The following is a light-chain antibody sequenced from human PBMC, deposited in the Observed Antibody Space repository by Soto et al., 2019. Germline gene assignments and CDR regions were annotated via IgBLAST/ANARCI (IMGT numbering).Light chain of an antibody. CDR2: AAS. CDR1: QGISRW. V-gene: IGKV1-12*01. J-gene: IGKJ4*01. CDR3: QQRSNWPPLT. Sequence: DIQMTQSPSSVSASVGDRITITCRASQGISRWLAWYQQKPGRAPKLLIYAASNLQTGVPSRFSGSGAGTDFTLTISSLEPEDFAVYYCQQRSNWPPLTFGGGTKV.